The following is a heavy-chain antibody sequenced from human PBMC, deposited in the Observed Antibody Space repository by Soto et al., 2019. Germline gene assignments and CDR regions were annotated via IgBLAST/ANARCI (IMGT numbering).Heavy chain of an antibody. J-gene: IGHJ4*02. CDR2: INPRDDSA. Sequence: ASVKVSCKASGYTFTNYFIHWVRQAPGQGLEWMGMINPRDDSATYAEKFQGRITMTGDTTTSTVDMELTSLRSEDTAVYYFARYRRYCIGSSCFAFLGPDFWGQGILVTFSS. CDR3: ARYRRYCIGSSCFAFLGPDF. D-gene: IGHD2-2*01. V-gene: IGHV1-46*01. CDR1: GYTFTNYF.